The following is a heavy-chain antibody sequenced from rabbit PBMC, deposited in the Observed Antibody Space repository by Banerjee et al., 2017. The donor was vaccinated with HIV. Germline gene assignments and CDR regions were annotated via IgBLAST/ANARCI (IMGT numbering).Heavy chain of an antibody. D-gene: IGHD4-1*01. CDR3: ARDLAGVIGWNFGL. Sequence: QSLEESGGDLVKPGASLTLTCTASGLDFSSNYWICWVRQAPGKGLEWIACSYAGSSGSTYYANWAKGRFTISKTSSTTVTLQMTSLTAADTATYLCARDLAGVIGWNFGLWGPGTLVTVS. V-gene: IGHV1S40*01. CDR2: SYAGSSGST. CDR1: GLDFSSNYW. J-gene: IGHJ4*01.